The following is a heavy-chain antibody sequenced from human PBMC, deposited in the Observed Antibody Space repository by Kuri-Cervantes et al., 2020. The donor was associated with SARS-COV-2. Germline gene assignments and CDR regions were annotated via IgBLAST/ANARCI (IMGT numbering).Heavy chain of an antibody. D-gene: IGHD3-10*01. V-gene: IGHV3-11*01. CDR3: ATHSMVRGVLDSFDI. CDR1: GFTFSDYY. CDR2: ISSSGSTI. J-gene: IGHJ3*02. Sequence: GESLKISCAASGFTFSDYYMSWIRQAPGKGLEWVSYISSSGSTIYYPDSVKGRFTISRDNSKNTLYLQMNNLRAEDTAVYYCATHSMVRGVLDSFDIWGQGTMVTVSS.